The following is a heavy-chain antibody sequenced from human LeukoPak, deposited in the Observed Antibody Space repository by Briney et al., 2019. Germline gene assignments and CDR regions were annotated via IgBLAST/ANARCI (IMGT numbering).Heavy chain of an antibody. Sequence: SETLSLTCTVSGGSISSYYWSWIRQPPGKGLEWIGEINHSGSTNYNPSLKSRVTISVDTSKNQFSLKLSSVTAADTAVYYCARGPYYYDSSGYYYVPFDYWGQGTLVTVSS. CDR3: ARGPYYYDSSGYYYVPFDY. D-gene: IGHD3-22*01. J-gene: IGHJ4*02. V-gene: IGHV4-34*01. CDR1: GGSISSYY. CDR2: INHSGST.